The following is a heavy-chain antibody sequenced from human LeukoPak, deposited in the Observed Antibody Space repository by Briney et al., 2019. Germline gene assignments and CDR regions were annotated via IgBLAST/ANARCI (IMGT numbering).Heavy chain of an antibody. V-gene: IGHV1-8*01. CDR3: ARGQWLVSYYFDY. CDR2: MNPNSGNT. Sequence: GASVTVTCTASGSTFTSYDINWMRPATGQGIEWMGWMNPNSGNTGYAQKFQGRVTMTRNTSISTAYMELSSLRSEDTAVYYCARGQWLVSYYFDYWGQGTLVTVSS. D-gene: IGHD6-19*01. CDR1: GSTFTSYD. J-gene: IGHJ4*02.